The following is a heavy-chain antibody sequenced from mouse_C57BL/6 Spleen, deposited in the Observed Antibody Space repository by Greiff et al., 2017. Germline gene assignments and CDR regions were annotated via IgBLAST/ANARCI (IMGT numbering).Heavy chain of an antibody. Sequence: QVQLQQSGPELVKPGASVKISCKASGYAFSSSWMNWVKQRPGKGLEWIGRIYPGDGDTNYNGKFKGKATLTADKSSSTAYMQLSSLTSEDSAVYFCARWDDYDGADWGQGTLVTVSA. J-gene: IGHJ3*01. D-gene: IGHD2-4*01. CDR3: ARWDDYDGAD. V-gene: IGHV1-82*01. CDR1: GYAFSSSW. CDR2: IYPGDGDT.